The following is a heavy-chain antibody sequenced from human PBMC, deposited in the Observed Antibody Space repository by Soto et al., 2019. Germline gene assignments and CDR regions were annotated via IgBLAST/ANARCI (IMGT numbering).Heavy chain of an antibody. D-gene: IGHD5-12*01. CDR3: ARDDDFSGYERFEY. V-gene: IGHV1-18*01. J-gene: IGHJ4*02. CDR1: GYTFTSYG. Sequence: GASVKVSCKASGYTFTSYGISWVRQAPGQGLEWMGWISAYNGNTNYAQKLQGRVTITRDTSATTAYMELRSLTSEDTAVFYCARDDDFSGYERFEYWGQGTLVTVSS. CDR2: ISAYNGNT.